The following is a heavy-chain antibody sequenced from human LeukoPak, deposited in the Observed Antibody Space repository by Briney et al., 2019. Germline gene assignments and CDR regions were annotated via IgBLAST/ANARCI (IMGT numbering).Heavy chain of an antibody. CDR2: IRYDGSNK. CDR1: GFTFDDYA. V-gene: IGHV3-30*02. J-gene: IGHJ6*03. Sequence: GGSLRLSCAASGFTFDDYAMHWVRQAPGKGLEWVAFIRYDGSNKYYADSVKGRFTISRDNAKNSLYLQMNSLRAEDTAVYYCARVGGDYSDYYYYYMDVWGKGTTVTVSS. CDR3: ARVGGDYSDYYYYYMDV. D-gene: IGHD4-17*01.